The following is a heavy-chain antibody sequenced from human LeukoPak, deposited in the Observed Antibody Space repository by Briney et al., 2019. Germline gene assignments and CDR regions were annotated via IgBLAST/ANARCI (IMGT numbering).Heavy chain of an antibody. V-gene: IGHV3-74*01. CDR1: GFTFSSHW. CDR2: TSPDGSST. CDR3: ARVGSSSLDY. Sequence: GGSLRLSCAASGFTFSSHWMHWVRQAPGKGLVWVSRTSPDGSSTSYADSVKGRFTISRDNAKNTLYLQMNSLRAEDTAVYYCARVGSSSLDYWGQGALVTVSS. D-gene: IGHD6-6*01. J-gene: IGHJ4*02.